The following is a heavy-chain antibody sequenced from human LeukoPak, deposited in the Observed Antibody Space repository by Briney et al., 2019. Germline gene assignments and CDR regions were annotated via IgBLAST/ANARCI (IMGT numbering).Heavy chain of an antibody. J-gene: IGHJ4*02. CDR3: ASSSGYDYLGVDY. Sequence: PSETLSLTCAVSGGSISSGGYSWSWIRQPPGKGLEWIGYIYHSGSTYYNPSLKSRVTISVDRSKNQFSLKLSSVTAADTAVYYCASSSGYDYLGVDYWGQGTLVTVSS. CDR2: IYHSGST. V-gene: IGHV4-30-2*01. CDR1: GGSISSGGYS. D-gene: IGHD5-12*01.